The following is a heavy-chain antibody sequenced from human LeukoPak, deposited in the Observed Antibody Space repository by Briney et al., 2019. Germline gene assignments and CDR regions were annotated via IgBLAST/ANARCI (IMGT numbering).Heavy chain of an antibody. CDR1: GGSISSYY. V-gene: IGHV4-59*01. Sequence: SETLSLTCTVSGGSISSYYWSWIRQPPGKGLEWIGFIFYSGTTNYNPSLKSRVTISVDTSKNQFSLKLSSVTAADTAVYYCARVSGYDWESFYDYWGQGTLVTVSS. CDR2: IFYSGTT. CDR3: ARVSGYDWESFYDY. D-gene: IGHD5-12*01. J-gene: IGHJ4*02.